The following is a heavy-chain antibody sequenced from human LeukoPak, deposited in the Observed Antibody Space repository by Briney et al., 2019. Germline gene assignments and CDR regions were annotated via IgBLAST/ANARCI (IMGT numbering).Heavy chain of an antibody. Sequence: PSETLSLTCTVSGGSISSYYWSWIRQPPGKGLEWIGEINHSGSTNYNPSLKSRVTISVDTSKNQFSLKLSSVTAADTAVYYCARSRRVYGSGRRYYYGMDVWGQGTTVTVSS. CDR1: GGSISSYY. J-gene: IGHJ6*02. D-gene: IGHD3-10*01. CDR2: INHSGST. V-gene: IGHV4-34*01. CDR3: ARSRRVYGSGRRYYYGMDV.